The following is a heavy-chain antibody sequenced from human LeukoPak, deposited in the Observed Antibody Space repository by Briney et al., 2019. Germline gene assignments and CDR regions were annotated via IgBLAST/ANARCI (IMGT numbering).Heavy chain of an antibody. Sequence: GGSLRLSCAASGLPFSSYGFHWVRQTPGKGLEWVGFLGSDGSYTEYADSVKGRFTFSRDNSQDTMYLQMTSLRLGDSAVYYCANAYASITVAGTVYWGRGTLVTVSA. D-gene: IGHD6-13*01. CDR3: ANAYASITVAGTVY. CDR2: LGSDGSYT. V-gene: IGHV3-30*02. J-gene: IGHJ4*02. CDR1: GLPFSSYG.